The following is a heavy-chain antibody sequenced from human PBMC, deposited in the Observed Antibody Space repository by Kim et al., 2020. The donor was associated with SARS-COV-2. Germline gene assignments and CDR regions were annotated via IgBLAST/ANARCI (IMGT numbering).Heavy chain of an antibody. CDR2: IDPSDSYT. V-gene: IGHV5-10-1*01. D-gene: IGHD6-13*01. CDR3: ARQQRQLVRFYYYYYGMDV. CDR1: GSSFTSYW. J-gene: IGHJ6*02. Sequence: GESLKISCKGSGSSFTSYWISWVRQMPGKGLEWMGRIDPSDSYTNYSPSFQGHVTISADKSISTAYLQWSSLKASDTAMYYCARQQRQLVRFYYYYYGMDVWGQGTTVTVSS.